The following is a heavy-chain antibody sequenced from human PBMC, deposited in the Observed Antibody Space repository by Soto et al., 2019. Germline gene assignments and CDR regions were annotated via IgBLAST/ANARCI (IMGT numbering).Heavy chain of an antibody. CDR3: ARVPGP. D-gene: IGHD3-10*01. Sequence: QLQLQESGPGLVKPSQTLSLTCAVSGGSINSGGYSWSWIRQPPGKGLEWIGYIYHSGSTYYNPALKRRVTISVGRSKNQFSLKLTTVTAADTAVYYCARVPGPWGQGTLVTVSS. J-gene: IGHJ5*02. CDR2: IYHSGST. V-gene: IGHV4-30-2*01. CDR1: GGSINSGGYS.